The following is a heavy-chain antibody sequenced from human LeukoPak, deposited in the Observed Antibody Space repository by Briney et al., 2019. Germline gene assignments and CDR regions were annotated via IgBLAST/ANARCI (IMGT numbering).Heavy chain of an antibody. J-gene: IGHJ4*02. CDR1: GFTFSSYS. CDR3: AKDLDLFDY. CDR2: ISGSGGST. Sequence: PGGSLRLSCAASGFTFSSYSMNWVRQAPGKGLEWVSAISGSGGSTYYADSVKGRFTISRDNSKNTLYLQMNCLRAEDTAVYYCAKDLDLFDYWGQGTLVTVSS. V-gene: IGHV3-23*01.